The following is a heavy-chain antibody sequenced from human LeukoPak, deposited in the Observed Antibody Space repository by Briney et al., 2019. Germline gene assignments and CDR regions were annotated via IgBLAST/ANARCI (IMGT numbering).Heavy chain of an antibody. CDR3: ARLADCSGGSCLLFDY. J-gene: IGHJ4*02. CDR2: IYYSGT. Sequence: SETLSLTCTVSGGPISSYYWSWIRQPPGKGLEWIGHIYYSGTNYNPSLKSRVTISVDTSKNQFSLKLTSVTAADTAVYYCARLADCSGGSCLLFDYWGQGTLVTVSS. D-gene: IGHD2-15*01. CDR1: GGPISSYY. V-gene: IGHV4-59*01.